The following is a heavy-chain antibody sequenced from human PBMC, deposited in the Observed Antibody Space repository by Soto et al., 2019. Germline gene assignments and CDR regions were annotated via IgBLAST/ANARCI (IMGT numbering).Heavy chain of an antibody. V-gene: IGHV3-30*18. CDR3: AKPPRYCSGGSCYWDPYYYYGMDV. J-gene: IGHJ6*02. D-gene: IGHD2-15*01. CDR1: GFTFSSYG. Sequence: QVQLVESGGGVVQPGRSLRLSCAASGFTFSSYGMHWVRQAPGKGLEWVAVISYDGSNKYYADSVKGRFTISRDNSKNTLYLQMNSLRAEDTAVYYCAKPPRYCSGGSCYWDPYYYYGMDVWGQGTTVTFSS. CDR2: ISYDGSNK.